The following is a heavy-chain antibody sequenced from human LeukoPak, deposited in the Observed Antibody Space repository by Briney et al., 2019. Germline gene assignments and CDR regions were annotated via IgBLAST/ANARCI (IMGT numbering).Heavy chain of an antibody. V-gene: IGHV3-23*01. CDR1: GLTLSNYA. D-gene: IGHD3-22*01. J-gene: IGHJ4*02. CDR3: AKRGVVIRVILVGFHKEAYYFDS. Sequence: PGGSLRLSCAVSGLTLSNYAMTWVRQAPGKGLEWVAGISGSGGGTNYADSVKGRFTISRDNSKNTLYLQMNSLRVDVTAVYFCAKRGVVIRVILVGFHKEAYYFDSWGQGALVTGSS. CDR2: ISGSGGGT.